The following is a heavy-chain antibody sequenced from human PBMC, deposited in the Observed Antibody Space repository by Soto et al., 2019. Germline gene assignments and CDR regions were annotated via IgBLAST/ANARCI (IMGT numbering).Heavy chain of an antibody. CDR1: GGTFSSYA. D-gene: IGHD1-1*01. CDR3: AAQEVEGMDV. Sequence: GASVKVSCKASGGTFSSYAISWVRQAPGQGLEWMGGIIPIFGTANYAQKFQGRVTITADESTSTAYMELSSLRSEDTAVYYCAAQEVEGMDVWGQGTTVTVSS. J-gene: IGHJ6*02. V-gene: IGHV1-69*13. CDR2: IIPIFGTA.